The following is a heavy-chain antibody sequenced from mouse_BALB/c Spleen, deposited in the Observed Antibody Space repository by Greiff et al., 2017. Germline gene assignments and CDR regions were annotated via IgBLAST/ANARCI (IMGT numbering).Heavy chain of an antibody. CDR1: GYAFSSYW. CDR2: IYPGDGDT. V-gene: IGHV1-80*01. D-gene: IGHD2-3*01. J-gene: IGHJ3*01. Sequence: VKLVESGAELVRPGSSVKISCKASGYAFSSYWMNWVKQRPGQGLEWIGQIYPGDGDTNYNGKFKGKATLTADKSSSTAYMQLSSLTSEDSAVYFCARRGWFAWFAYWGQGTLVTVSA. CDR3: ARRGWFAWFAY.